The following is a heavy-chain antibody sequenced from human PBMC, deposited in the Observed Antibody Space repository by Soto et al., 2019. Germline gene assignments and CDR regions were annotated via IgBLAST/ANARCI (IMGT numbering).Heavy chain of an antibody. J-gene: IGHJ5*02. D-gene: IGHD6-19*01. CDR2: INHSGST. Sequence: QVQLQQWGAGLLKPSETLSLTCAVYGGSFSGYYWSWIRQPPGKGLEWIGEINHSGSTNYNPSLKCRVTISVDTSKKQFSLKLSSLTAADTAVYYCARESSGSGFDPWGQGTLVTVSS. V-gene: IGHV4-34*01. CDR3: ARESSGSGFDP. CDR1: GGSFSGYY.